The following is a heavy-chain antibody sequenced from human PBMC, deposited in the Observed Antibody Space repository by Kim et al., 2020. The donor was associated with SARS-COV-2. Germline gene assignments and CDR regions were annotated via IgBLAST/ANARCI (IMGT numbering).Heavy chain of an antibody. CDR1: GGSISSGSYY. V-gene: IGHV4-61*02. Sequence: SETLSLTCTVSGGSISSGSYYWSWIRQPAGKGLEWIGRIYTSGSTNYNPSLKSRVTISVDTSKNQFSLKLSSVTAADTAVYYCARDPGGSGSYSPYYFDYWGQGTLVTVSS. CDR3: ARDPGGSGSYSPYYFDY. D-gene: IGHD3-10*01. CDR2: IYTSGST. J-gene: IGHJ4*02.